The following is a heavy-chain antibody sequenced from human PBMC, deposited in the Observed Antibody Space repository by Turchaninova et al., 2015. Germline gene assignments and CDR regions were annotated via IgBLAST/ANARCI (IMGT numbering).Heavy chain of an antibody. CDR2: LNPNSGGT. CDR1: GYTFTGYY. D-gene: IGHD6-13*01. CDR3: ARLYSSSSGATFDY. J-gene: IGHJ4*02. Sequence: QVQLVQSGAEVTKPGAPVKVSCTASGYTFTGYYMHWVRQAPGQGLEWMGWLNPNSGGTNYVQKFQGRVTMTRDTSISTAYMELSRLRSDDTAVYYCARLYSSSSGATFDYWGQGTLVTVSS. V-gene: IGHV1-2*02.